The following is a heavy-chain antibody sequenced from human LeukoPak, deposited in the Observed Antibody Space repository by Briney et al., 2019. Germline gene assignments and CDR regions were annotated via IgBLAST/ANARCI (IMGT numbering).Heavy chain of an antibody. J-gene: IGHJ4*02. Sequence: GGSLRLSCAASGFTVSSNYMSWVCQAPGKGLEWVSVIYSGGSTYYADSVKGRFTISRDNSKNTLYLQMNSLRAEDTAVYYCASPYYYDSSGYYDTIDYWGQGTLVTVSS. D-gene: IGHD3-22*01. CDR2: IYSGGST. CDR1: GFTVSSNY. V-gene: IGHV3-66*01. CDR3: ASPYYYDSSGYYDTIDY.